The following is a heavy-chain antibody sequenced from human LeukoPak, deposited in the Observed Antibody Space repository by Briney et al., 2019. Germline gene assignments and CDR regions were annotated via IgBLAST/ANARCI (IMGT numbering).Heavy chain of an antibody. Sequence: GGSLRLSCAASGFSFSTYWMTWVRQAPGRGLEWVANIKQDGSENYYVDSARGRFTISRDNAKNSLYLQMNSLTAEDTAVYYCATDLGSSRPNFWGQGILVTVSS. CDR3: ATDLGSSRPNF. J-gene: IGHJ4*02. D-gene: IGHD6-13*01. CDR1: GFSFSTYW. V-gene: IGHV3-7*01. CDR2: IKQDGSEN.